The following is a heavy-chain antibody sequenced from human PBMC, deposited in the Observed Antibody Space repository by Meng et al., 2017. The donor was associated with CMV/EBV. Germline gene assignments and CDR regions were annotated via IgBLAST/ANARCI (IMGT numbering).Heavy chain of an antibody. Sequence: GGSLRLSCAASGFTVSSNYMGWVRQAPGKGLEWVSVIFSGGSTYYADSVKGRFTISRDNSKNTLYLQMNSLRAEDTAVYYCARDNSYYDSSGYPTPDWYFDLWGRGTLVTVSS. D-gene: IGHD3-22*01. CDR2: IFSGGST. CDR3: ARDNSYYDSSGYPTPDWYFDL. CDR1: GFTVSSNY. J-gene: IGHJ2*01. V-gene: IGHV3-53*01.